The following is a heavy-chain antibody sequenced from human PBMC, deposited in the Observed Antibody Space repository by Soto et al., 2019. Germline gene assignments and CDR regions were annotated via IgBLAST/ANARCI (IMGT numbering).Heavy chain of an antibody. CDR2: IYYSGST. Sequence: SETLSLTCTVSGGSIISYYWSWIRQPPGKGLEWIGYIYYSGSTNYNPSLKSRVTISVDTSKNQFSLKLSSVTAADTAVYYCARKYYDILTGYYFFDYWGQGTLVTVSS. CDR3: ARKYYDILTGYYFFDY. CDR1: GGSIISYY. V-gene: IGHV4-59*01. D-gene: IGHD3-9*01. J-gene: IGHJ4*02.